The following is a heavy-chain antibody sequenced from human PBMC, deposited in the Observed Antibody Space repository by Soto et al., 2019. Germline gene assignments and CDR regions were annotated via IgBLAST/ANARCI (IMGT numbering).Heavy chain of an antibody. J-gene: IGHJ4*02. Sequence: QVQLVESGGGVVQPGRSLRLSCAASGFTFSSYGMHWVRQAPGKGLEWVAVIWYDGSNKYYADSVKGRFTVSRDNSKNTLYLQMNSLRAEDTAVYYCARDSYSSPDYWGQGTLVTVSS. CDR2: IWYDGSNK. D-gene: IGHD6-19*01. V-gene: IGHV3-33*01. CDR3: ARDSYSSPDY. CDR1: GFTFSSYG.